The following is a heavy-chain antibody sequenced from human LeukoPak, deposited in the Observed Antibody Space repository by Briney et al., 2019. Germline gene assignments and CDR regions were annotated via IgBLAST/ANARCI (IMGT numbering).Heavy chain of an antibody. J-gene: IGHJ6*03. CDR3: AREAYGGYVDDFYYYYYMDV. D-gene: IGHD4-17*01. CDR1: GFTSNDHY. Sequence: GGSLRLSCAASGFTSNDHYMTWIRQAPGKGLEWVSYISPRSTTIYYADSVKGRFTISRDNAKNSLYLQMNSLGAEDTAVYYCAREAYGGYVDDFYYYYYMDVWGKGTTVSVSS. CDR2: ISPRSTTI. V-gene: IGHV3-11*04.